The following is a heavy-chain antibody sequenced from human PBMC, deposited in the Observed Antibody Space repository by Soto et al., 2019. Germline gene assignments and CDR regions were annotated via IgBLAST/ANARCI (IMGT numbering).Heavy chain of an antibody. D-gene: IGHD6-13*01. V-gene: IGHV3-33*01. CDR2: IWYDGSNK. CDR3: ATSGIAAAGANHDAFDI. Sequence: GGSLRLSCAASGFTFSSFGMHWVRQAPGKGLEWVAVIWYDGSNKYYADSVKGRFTISGDNSKNTLYLQMNSLRAEDTAVYYCATSGIAAAGANHDAFDIWGQGTMVTVSS. CDR1: GFTFSSFG. J-gene: IGHJ3*02.